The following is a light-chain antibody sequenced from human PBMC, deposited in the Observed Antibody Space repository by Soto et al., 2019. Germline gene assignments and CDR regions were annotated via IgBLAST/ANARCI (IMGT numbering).Light chain of an antibody. J-gene: IGKJ1*01. V-gene: IGKV3-15*01. CDR2: GAS. CDR1: QSVSST. CDR3: QQYNNWPQT. Sequence: EIVMTQSPATLSVSPGERATLSCRASQSVSSTLAWYQQKPGQAPRLLIYGASTRATGIPARVSGSGSGTEFTLTISSLQSEDFAVYYCQQYNNWPQTFGQGTKVEIK.